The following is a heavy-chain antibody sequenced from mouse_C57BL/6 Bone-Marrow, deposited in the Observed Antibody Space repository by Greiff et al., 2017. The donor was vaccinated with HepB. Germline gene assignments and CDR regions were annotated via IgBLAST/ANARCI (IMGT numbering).Heavy chain of an antibody. Sequence: QVQLQQPGAELVKPGASVKMSCKASGYTFTSYWITWVKQRPGQGLEWIGDIYPGSGSTNYNEKFKSKATLTVDTSSSTAYMQLSSLTSEDSAVYYCARGEITTVVANWYFDVWGTGTTVTVSS. CDR3: ARGEITTVVANWYFDV. CDR1: GYTFTSYW. CDR2: IYPGSGST. D-gene: IGHD1-1*01. V-gene: IGHV1-55*01. J-gene: IGHJ1*03.